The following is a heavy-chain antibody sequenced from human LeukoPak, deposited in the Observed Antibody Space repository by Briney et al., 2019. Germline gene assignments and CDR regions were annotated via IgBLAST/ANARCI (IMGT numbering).Heavy chain of an antibody. D-gene: IGHD6-19*01. J-gene: IGHJ4*02. CDR1: GGSISSYY. CDR2: IYYSGST. V-gene: IGHV4-59*08. Sequence: SETLSLICTVSGGSISSYYWSWIRQPPGKGLEWIGYIYYSGSTNYNPSLKSRVTISVDTSKNQFSLKLSSVTAADTAVYYCASRYSSGWYGVDYWGQGTLVTVSS. CDR3: ASRYSSGWYGVDY.